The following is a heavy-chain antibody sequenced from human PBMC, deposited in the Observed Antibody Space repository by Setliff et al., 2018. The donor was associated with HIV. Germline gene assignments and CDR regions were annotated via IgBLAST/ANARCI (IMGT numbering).Heavy chain of an antibody. D-gene: IGHD3-10*01. CDR2: ILPFLGMG. CDR1: GGSFRTSV. J-gene: IGHJ6*02. Sequence: VKVSCKTSGGSFRTSVISWVRQVPGQGLEWVGGILPFLGMGDFAQKFQGRVTITADESTSTAYMELSSLRSDDTAIYYCGAGQHSYSYLGYYYSGVDVWGQGTTVTVSS. V-gene: IGHV1-69*10. CDR3: GAGQHSYSYLGYYYSGVDV.